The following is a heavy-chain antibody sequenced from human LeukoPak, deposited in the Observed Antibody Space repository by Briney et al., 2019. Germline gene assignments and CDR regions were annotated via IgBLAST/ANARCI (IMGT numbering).Heavy chain of an antibody. CDR3: ARLFSRGWPNYYGLGA. J-gene: IGHJ6*02. CDR1: GGSIDSSGSY. V-gene: IGHV4-39*01. Sequence: PSETLSLTCTVSGGSIDSSGSYWGWIRQPPGKGLEWIGCAYYGGDAYYNPSLKSRVTISADLSKNQFSLSLISVTAADTALYYCARLFSRGWPNYYGLGAWGQGTTVTVSS. CDR2: AYYGGDA. D-gene: IGHD6-19*01.